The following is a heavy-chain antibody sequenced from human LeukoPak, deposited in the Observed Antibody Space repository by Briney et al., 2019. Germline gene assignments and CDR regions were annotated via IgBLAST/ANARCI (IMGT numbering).Heavy chain of an antibody. Sequence: GGSLRLSCAASGFTLSNYWHHWARQAPGKGLEWVSSISSSSSYIYYADSVKGRFTISRDNAKNSLYLQMNSLRAEDTAVYYCARDTSNYYDSSGYPSPGYYFDYWGQGTLVTVSS. CDR2: ISSSSSYI. D-gene: IGHD3-22*01. V-gene: IGHV3-21*01. CDR1: GFTLSNYW. CDR3: ARDTSNYYDSSGYPSPGYYFDY. J-gene: IGHJ4*02.